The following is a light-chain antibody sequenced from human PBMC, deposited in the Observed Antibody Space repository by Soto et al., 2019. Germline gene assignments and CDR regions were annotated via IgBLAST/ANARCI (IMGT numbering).Light chain of an antibody. V-gene: IGKV1-5*01. J-gene: IGKJ2*01. CDR1: QSISSW. Sequence: DIQMTQSPSSLSASVGDRVTITCRASQSISSWLAWYQQKPGKAPKLLMYDASSLEGGVPSRFSGSGSGTEFTLTISSLQPDDFAVYYCQQRSNWPRYTFGQGTKLEIK. CDR2: DAS. CDR3: QQRSNWPRYT.